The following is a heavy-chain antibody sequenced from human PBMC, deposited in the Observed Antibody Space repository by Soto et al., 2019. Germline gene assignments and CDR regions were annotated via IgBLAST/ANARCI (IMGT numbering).Heavy chain of an antibody. CDR3: ARVTSGYRPHFEY. V-gene: IGHV4-59*01. Sequence: QVQLQESGPGLVKPSETLSLTCTVSGGSFSSYYWSWIRQPPGKGLECIGYIYYTGSTNYKPSLKSRATISVDTSKNQFSLKLSSVTAADTAVYYCARVTSGYRPHFEYWGQGTLVTVSS. J-gene: IGHJ4*02. CDR1: GGSFSSYY. CDR2: IYYTGST. D-gene: IGHD3-3*01.